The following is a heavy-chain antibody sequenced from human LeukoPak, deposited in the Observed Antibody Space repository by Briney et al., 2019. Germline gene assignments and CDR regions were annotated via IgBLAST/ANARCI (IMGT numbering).Heavy chain of an antibody. CDR2: IYHSGST. CDR3: ARRADY. Sequence: PSETLSLTCDVSGYSISSGYYWGWIRQPPGKGLEWIGSIYHSGSTYYNPSLNSRVTISVDTSKNQFSLKLSSVTAADTAVYYCARRADYWGQGTLVTVSS. V-gene: IGHV4-38-2*01. J-gene: IGHJ4*02. CDR1: GYSISSGYY.